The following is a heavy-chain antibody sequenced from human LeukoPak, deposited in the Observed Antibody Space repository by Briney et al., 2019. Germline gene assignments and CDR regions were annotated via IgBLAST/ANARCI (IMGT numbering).Heavy chain of an antibody. D-gene: IGHD6-13*01. J-gene: IGHJ5*02. CDR3: ARGKYSSSWMDWFDP. Sequence: PGGSLRLSCAASGFTFSTYGMHWVRQAPGKGLEWVAFIRYDSSNKYYRDSVKGRFTISRDNAKNSLYLQMNSLRAEDTAVYYCARGKYSSSWMDWFDPWGQGTLVTVSS. CDR2: IRYDSSNK. CDR1: GFTFSTYG. V-gene: IGHV3-30*02.